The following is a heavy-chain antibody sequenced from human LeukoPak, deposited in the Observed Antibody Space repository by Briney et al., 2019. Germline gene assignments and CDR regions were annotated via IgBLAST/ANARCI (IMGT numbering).Heavy chain of an antibody. V-gene: IGHV3-66*01. CDR1: GFTFSSHA. CDR2: IYSDGST. D-gene: IGHD4-23*01. Sequence: GGSLRLSCTASGFTFSSHAMSWVRQAPGKGLEWVSVIYSDGSTYYADSVKGRFTISRDNSKNTVYLQMNSLRAEDTAVYFCARRPDYGGTPTFDHWGQGTLVTVSS. J-gene: IGHJ4*02. CDR3: ARRPDYGGTPTFDH.